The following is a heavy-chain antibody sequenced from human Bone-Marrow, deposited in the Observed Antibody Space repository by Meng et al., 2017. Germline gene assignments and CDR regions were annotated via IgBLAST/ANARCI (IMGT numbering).Heavy chain of an antibody. J-gene: IGHJ3*02. CDR2: FSGSCGST. Sequence: GEALKIFFAASGFTFRSYAMSWDRQAPGEGLEGVSTFSGSCGSTYYADSVKGRFTISRDNSKNTLYLQMNSLRAEDTAVYYGAKDRDAAIAVAGTDAFDIWGQGTMVTVSS. D-gene: IGHD6-19*01. CDR1: GFTFRSYA. CDR3: AKDRDAAIAVAGTDAFDI. V-gene: IGHV3-23*01.